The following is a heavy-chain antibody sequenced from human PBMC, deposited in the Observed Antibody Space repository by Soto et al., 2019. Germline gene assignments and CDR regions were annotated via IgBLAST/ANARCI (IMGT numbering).Heavy chain of an antibody. CDR1: GGSLNNYY. D-gene: IGHD7-27*01. CDR3: VRPNHFDY. CDR2: IYYTGRT. J-gene: IGHJ4*02. V-gene: IGHV4-59*08. Sequence: PSETLSLTCTVSGGSLNNYYWSWIRQPPGKGLEWIGYIYYTGRTNYNPSLRSRVTISVDTSKNDFSLKLGSVTAADTAVYYCVRPNHFDYRGQGSLVTVSS.